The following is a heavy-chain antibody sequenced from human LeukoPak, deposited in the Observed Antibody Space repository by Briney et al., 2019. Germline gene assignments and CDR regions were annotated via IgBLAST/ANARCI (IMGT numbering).Heavy chain of an antibody. J-gene: IGHJ4*02. Sequence: SETLSLTCTVSGGSISSYYWSWIRQPPGKGLEWIGYIYYSGSTNYNPSLKSRVTISVDTSKNQFSLKLSSVTAADTAVYYCARSWVVAAAFDYWGQGTLVTVSS. CDR2: IYYSGST. CDR1: GGSISSYY. D-gene: IGHD2-2*01. V-gene: IGHV4-59*01. CDR3: ARSWVVAAAFDY.